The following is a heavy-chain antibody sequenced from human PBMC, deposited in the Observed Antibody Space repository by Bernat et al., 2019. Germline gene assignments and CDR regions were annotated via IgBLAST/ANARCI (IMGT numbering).Heavy chain of an antibody. CDR2: ISSSSSTI. CDR3: ARGPSTMVQGVISDY. J-gene: IGHJ4*02. Sequence: EVQLVESGGGLVQPGGSLRLSCAASGFTFSCYEMDWVRQAPGKGREWVSYISSSSSTIYSADSVKGRFTISRDNAKNSLYLQMNSLRDEDTAVYYCARGPSTMVQGVISDYWGQGTLVTVSS. CDR1: GFTFSCYE. V-gene: IGHV3-48*03. D-gene: IGHD3-10*01.